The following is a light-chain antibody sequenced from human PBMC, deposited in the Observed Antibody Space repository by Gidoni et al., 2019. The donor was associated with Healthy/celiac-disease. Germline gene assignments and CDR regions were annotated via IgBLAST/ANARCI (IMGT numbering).Light chain of an antibody. CDR3: QQSYSTLT. V-gene: IGKV1-39*01. CDR1: QSISSY. J-gene: IGKJ3*01. Sequence: DIQVTQSPSSLSASVGDRVTITCRESQSISSYVNWYQQKPGKAPKLLIYAASSLQSGVPSRFSGSGSGTDFTLTISSLQPEDFATYYCQQSYSTLTFGPGTKVDIK. CDR2: AAS.